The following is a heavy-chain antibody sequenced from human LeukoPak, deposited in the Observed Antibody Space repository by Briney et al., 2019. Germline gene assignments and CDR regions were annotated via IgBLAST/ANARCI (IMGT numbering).Heavy chain of an antibody. Sequence: PGGSLRLSCAASGFTFSSYAMSWVRQAPGKGLEWVSAISGSGGSTYYADSVKGRFTISRDNSKNTLYLQINSLRAEDTAVYYCAKDGSWGAVAVLDWYFDLWGRGTLVTVSS. CDR1: GFTFSSYA. D-gene: IGHD6-19*01. J-gene: IGHJ2*01. CDR3: AKDGSWGAVAVLDWYFDL. CDR2: ISGSGGST. V-gene: IGHV3-23*01.